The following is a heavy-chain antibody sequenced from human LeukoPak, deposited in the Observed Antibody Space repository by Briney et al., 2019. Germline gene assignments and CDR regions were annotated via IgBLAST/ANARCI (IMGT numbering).Heavy chain of an antibody. CDR3: AGDYLQWRVVTATYFDY. V-gene: IGHV3-33*01. CDR2: IWYDGSNK. J-gene: IGHJ4*02. CDR1: GFTFSSYG. D-gene: IGHD2-21*02. Sequence: PGGSLRLSCAASGFTFSSYGMHWVRQAPGKGLEWVAVIWYDGSNKYYADSVKGRFTISRDNSKNTLYLQMNSLRAEDTAVYYCAGDYLQWRVVTATYFDYWGQGTLVTVSS.